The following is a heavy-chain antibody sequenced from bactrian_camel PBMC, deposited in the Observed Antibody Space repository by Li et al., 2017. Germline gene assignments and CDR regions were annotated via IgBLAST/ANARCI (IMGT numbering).Heavy chain of an antibody. J-gene: IGHJ4*01. CDR3: AADFRRSVCSGGYGPPIEYKL. D-gene: IGHD2*01. Sequence: QLVESGGGSVQAGGSLRLSCAASGYTSSRNCMAWFRSAPGKEREGVAVIDSADRTSYVDSVKGRFSISKDNAKNTVYLEMNSLKPEDTAMCYCAADFRRSVCSGGYGPPIEYKLRGQGTQVTVS. CDR2: IDSADRT. CDR1: GYTSSRNC. V-gene: IGHV3S53*01.